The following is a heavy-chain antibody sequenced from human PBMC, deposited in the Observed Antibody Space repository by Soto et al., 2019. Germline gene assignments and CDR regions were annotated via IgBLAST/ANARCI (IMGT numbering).Heavy chain of an antibody. CDR3: ARLTDYGDYLDY. J-gene: IGHJ4*02. Sequence: EVQLVESGGGLVKPGGSLRLSCAASGFTFSSYSMNWVRQAPGKGLEWVSSISSSSSYIYYADSVKGRFTISRDNAKNSLYLQMNSLIAEDTAVRYCARLTDYGDYLDYWGQGTLVTVSS. CDR1: GFTFSSYS. V-gene: IGHV3-21*01. CDR2: ISSSSSYI. D-gene: IGHD4-17*01.